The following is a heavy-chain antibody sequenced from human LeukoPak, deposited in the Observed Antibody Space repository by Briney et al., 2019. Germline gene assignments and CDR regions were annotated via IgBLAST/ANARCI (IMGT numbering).Heavy chain of an antibody. CDR1: GGSISSSNW. V-gene: IGHV4-4*02. D-gene: IGHD5-24*01. CDR2: IYHSGST. J-gene: IGHJ3*02. Sequence: SGTLSLTCAVSGGSISSSNWWSWVRQPPGKGLEWIGEIYHSGSTNYNPSLKSRVTISVDKSKNQFSLKLSSVTAADTAVYYCARPGDGYALGAFDIWGQGTMVTVSS. CDR3: ARPGDGYALGAFDI.